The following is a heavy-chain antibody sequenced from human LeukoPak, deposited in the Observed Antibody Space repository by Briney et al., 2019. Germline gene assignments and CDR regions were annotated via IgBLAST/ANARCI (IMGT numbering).Heavy chain of an antibody. J-gene: IGHJ4*02. CDR3: ARDRFGESYFDY. D-gene: IGHD3-10*01. Sequence: SQTLSLTCTVSGGSISSGGYYWSWIRQHPGKGLEWIGYIYYSGSTYYSPSLKSRVTISVDTSKNQFSLKLSSVTAADTAVYYCARDRFGESYFDYWGQGTLVTVSS. CDR2: IYYSGST. V-gene: IGHV4-31*03. CDR1: GGSISSGGYY.